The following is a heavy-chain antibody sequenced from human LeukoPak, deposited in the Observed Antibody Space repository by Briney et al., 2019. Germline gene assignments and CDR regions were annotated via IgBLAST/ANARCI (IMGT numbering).Heavy chain of an antibody. D-gene: IGHD3-10*01. CDR3: AKDGYGSGHFDY. Sequence: GGSLRLSCAASGFTFSSYGMHWVRQAPGKGLEWVAVIPYDGSNKYYADSVKGRFTISRDNSKNTLYLQMNSLRAEDTAVYYCAKDGYGSGHFDYWGQGTLVTVSS. CDR1: GFTFSSYG. V-gene: IGHV3-30*18. CDR2: IPYDGSNK. J-gene: IGHJ4*02.